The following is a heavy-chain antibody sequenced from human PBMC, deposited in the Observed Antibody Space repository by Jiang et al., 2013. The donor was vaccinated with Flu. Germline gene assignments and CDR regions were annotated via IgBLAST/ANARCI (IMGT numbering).Heavy chain of an antibody. J-gene: IGHJ4*02. CDR3: ARGLEGYRNSWYYFHY. V-gene: IGHV3-20*03. CDR1: DYG. D-gene: IGHD6-13*01. Sequence: DYGDELGPAKVQGRGVEWVVWYQLEWNNRGYADSVKGRFTISRDNAKNSLYLQMNSLRAEDTALYFCARGLEGYRNSWYYFHYWGQGTLVTVSS. CDR2: QLEWNNR.